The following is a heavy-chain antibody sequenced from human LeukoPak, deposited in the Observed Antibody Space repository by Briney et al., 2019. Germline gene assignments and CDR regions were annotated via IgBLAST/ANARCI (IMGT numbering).Heavy chain of an antibody. CDR1: GGSISSYY. V-gene: IGHV4-59*01. D-gene: IGHD2-15*01. Sequence: SETLSLTCTVSGGSISSYYWSWIRQPPGKGLEWIGYVYYSGSTNYNPSLKSRVTISVDTSKNQFSLKLSSVTAADTAVYYCARDGYCSGGSCYFDYWGQGTLVTVSS. CDR3: ARDGYCSGGSCYFDY. CDR2: VYYSGST. J-gene: IGHJ4*02.